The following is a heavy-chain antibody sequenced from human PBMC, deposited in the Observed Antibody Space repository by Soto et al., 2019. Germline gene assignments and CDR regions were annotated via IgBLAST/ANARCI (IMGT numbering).Heavy chain of an antibody. CDR2: IILGIA. Sequence: QVQLVQSGAEVKKPGSTVKVSCEVSGGTFSRSTVSWVRQAPGQEREWMGRIILGIAHYAQKFKGRVTITVDKSTNTVYLELTGLTFASTAVYFCAREAMDFDMLTGYHSLDYWGHGTLVTV. CDR3: AREAMDFDMLTGYHSLDY. CDR1: GGTFSRST. V-gene: IGHV1-69*08. D-gene: IGHD3-9*01. J-gene: IGHJ4*01.